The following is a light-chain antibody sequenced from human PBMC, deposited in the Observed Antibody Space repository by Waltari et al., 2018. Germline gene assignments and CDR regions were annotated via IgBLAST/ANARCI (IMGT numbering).Light chain of an antibody. J-gene: IGKJ5*01. CDR2: GAS. CDR3: QQYGSSPPGIT. V-gene: IGKV3-20*01. CDR1: QSVSSSY. Sequence: EIVLTQSPGTLSLSPGERATLSCRASQSVSSSYLAWYQQKPGQAHRLLIYGASSRATGIPDRCSGSGSGTDFTLTISRLEPEDCAVYYCQQYGSSPPGITFGQGTRLEIK.